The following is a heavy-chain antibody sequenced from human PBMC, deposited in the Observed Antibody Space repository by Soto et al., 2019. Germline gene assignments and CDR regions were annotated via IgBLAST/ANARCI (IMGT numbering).Heavy chain of an antibody. CDR1: GFTFSTYA. CDR3: AREGAPYTSGWYVEH. J-gene: IGHJ4*02. CDR2: ISYDGSYQ. D-gene: IGHD6-19*01. V-gene: IGHV3-30-3*01. Sequence: QVQLVESGGGVVQPGRSLRLSCAASGFTFSTYAMHWVRQAPGKGLEWLAVISYDGSYQFYADSVTGRFTISRDNSTNTLFLQMNSLRPEDTAVYYCAREGAPYTSGWYVEHWGQGTLVTVPS.